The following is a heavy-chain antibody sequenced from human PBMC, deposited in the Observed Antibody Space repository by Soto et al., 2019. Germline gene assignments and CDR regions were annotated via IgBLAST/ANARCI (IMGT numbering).Heavy chain of an antibody. CDR2: ISSDGRKT. CDR3: AKDFLLSGSYPYFDY. Sequence: QVQLGEAGGGMDQPGRSLRLSCAASGFPFITYGMHWVRQAPGKGLEWVAVISSDGRKTYYADSVKGRFTISRDNSENTLYLQMNSLRREDTAVYYCAKDFLLSGSYPYFDYWGQGTLVTVSS. V-gene: IGHV3-30*18. D-gene: IGHD1-26*01. CDR1: GFPFITYG. J-gene: IGHJ4*02.